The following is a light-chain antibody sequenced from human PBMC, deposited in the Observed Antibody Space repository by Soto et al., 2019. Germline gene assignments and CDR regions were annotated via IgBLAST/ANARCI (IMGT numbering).Light chain of an antibody. CDR3: QQYDASSWT. V-gene: IGKV3-20*01. CDR2: AAS. CDR1: QSISTTY. Sequence: EIVLTQSPGTLSLSPGERATLSCRASQSISTTYLAWYRQKSGQAPRLLIYAASSRATGIPDRFRGSGSGTDFALTISRLEPEDLAVYYCQQYDASSWTCGQGTRVEIK. J-gene: IGKJ1*01.